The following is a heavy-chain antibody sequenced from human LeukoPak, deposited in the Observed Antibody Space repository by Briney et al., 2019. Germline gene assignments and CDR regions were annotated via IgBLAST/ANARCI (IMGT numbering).Heavy chain of an antibody. J-gene: IGHJ4*02. CDR1: GGSIGSGLYY. D-gene: IGHD2-2*01. CDR2: IYTSGSI. CDR3: ARLQLRHCSRTSCANEFDY. V-gene: IGHV4-61*02. Sequence: SETLSLTCTVSGGSIGSGLYYWSWIRQPAGKGLEWIGRIYTSGSINYNPSLKSRVIISVDKSKNQFSLELTSVTAADTAVYYCARLQLRHCSRTSCANEFDYWGQGTLVTVPS.